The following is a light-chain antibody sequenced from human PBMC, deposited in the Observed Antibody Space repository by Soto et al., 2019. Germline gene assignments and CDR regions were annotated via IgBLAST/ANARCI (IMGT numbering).Light chain of an antibody. CDR3: MQDVELPFT. CDR1: QSLLHRDGKTY. Sequence: VMTQTPLSLSVTPGQPTSMSCKSSQSLLHRDGKTYLYWYLQKPGQPPQLLMYEVSNRFSGVPDRCSASGSVTDFTLKISRVEAEDVGVYYCMQDVELPFTFGGGTKVEIK. J-gene: IGKJ4*01. CDR2: EVS. V-gene: IGKV2D-29*01.